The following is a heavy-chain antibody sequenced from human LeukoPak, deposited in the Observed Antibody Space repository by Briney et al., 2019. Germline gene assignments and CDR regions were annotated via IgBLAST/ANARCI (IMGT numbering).Heavy chain of an antibody. V-gene: IGHV4-59*01. Sequence: PSETLSLTCTVSGGSISSYYWSWIRQPPGKGLEWIGFVHYSGSTHYNPSLKSRVTISVDTSKNQFSLKLSSVTAADTAVYYCARPVYSSSWFAWDVWGKGTTVTVSS. J-gene: IGHJ6*04. CDR1: GGSISSYY. D-gene: IGHD6-13*01. CDR3: ARPVYSSSWFAWDV. CDR2: VHYSGST.